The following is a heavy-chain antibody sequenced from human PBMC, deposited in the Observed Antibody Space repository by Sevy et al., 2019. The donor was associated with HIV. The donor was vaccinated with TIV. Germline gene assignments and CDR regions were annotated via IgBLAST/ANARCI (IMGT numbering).Heavy chain of an antibody. Sequence: GGSLRLSCAASGFTFSSYWMSWVRQAPGKGLEWVANIKQDGSEKYYVDSVKGRFTISRDNAKNSLYLQMNSLRAEDTAVYYCARDARRVVPAANAYYYYYMDVWGKRTTVTVSS. CDR3: ARDARRVVPAANAYYYYYMDV. D-gene: IGHD2-2*01. V-gene: IGHV3-7*03. J-gene: IGHJ6*03. CDR1: GFTFSSYW. CDR2: IKQDGSEK.